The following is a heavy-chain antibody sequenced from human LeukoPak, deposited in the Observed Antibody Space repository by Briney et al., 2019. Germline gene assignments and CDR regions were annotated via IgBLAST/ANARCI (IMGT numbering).Heavy chain of an antibody. Sequence: GGSLRLSCAASGFTLNTYGMHWVRQAPGKGLEWVAFIRFDGSNKYYADSVKGRFTISRDNSKNTLYLQMKSLRPEDTAVYYCARGHGYCSSASCSGNWGQGTLVTVSS. V-gene: IGHV3-30*02. D-gene: IGHD2-2*03. CDR2: IRFDGSNK. CDR1: GFTLNTYG. CDR3: ARGHGYCSSASCSGN. J-gene: IGHJ4*02.